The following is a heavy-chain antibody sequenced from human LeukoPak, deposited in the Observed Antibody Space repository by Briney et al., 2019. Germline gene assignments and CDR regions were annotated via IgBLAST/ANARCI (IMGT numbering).Heavy chain of an antibody. D-gene: IGHD5-12*01. J-gene: IGHJ6*02. V-gene: IGHV4-39*07. CDR1: GGSISSSSYY. CDR2: IYYSGST. Sequence: SETLSLTCTVSGGSISSSSYYWGWIRQPPGKGLEWIGSIYYSGSTYYNPSLKSRVTISVDTSKNQFSLKLSSVTAADTAVYYCAREAVDIVATISLYYYYGMDVWGQGTTVTVSS. CDR3: AREAVDIVATISLYYYYGMDV.